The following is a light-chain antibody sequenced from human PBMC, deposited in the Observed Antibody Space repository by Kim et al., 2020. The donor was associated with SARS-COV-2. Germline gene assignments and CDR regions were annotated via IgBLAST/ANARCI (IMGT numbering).Light chain of an antibody. J-gene: IGLJ3*02. V-gene: IGLV7-43*01. CDR3: LLYYRGAWV. CDR2: RTN. Sequence: PGGKVTPTCASSTGAITSDYLASWFKQKPGQAPRTLMHRTNSRHSWTPARFSGSLLGGKAALTLSGVQPEDEAEYYCLLYYRGAWVFGGGTQLTVL. CDR1: TGAITSDYL.